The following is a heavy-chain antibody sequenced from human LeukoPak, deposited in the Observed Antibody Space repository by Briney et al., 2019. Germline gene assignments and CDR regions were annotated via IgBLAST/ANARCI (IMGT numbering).Heavy chain of an antibody. D-gene: IGHD4-17*01. V-gene: IGHV3-30*18. J-gene: IGHJ5*02. CDR1: GFTFSSYG. CDR3: AKDVGTVTTFDP. CDR2: ISYDGSNK. Sequence: GGSLRLSCAASGFTFSSYGMHWVRQAPGKGLEWVAVISYDGSNKYYADSVKGRFTISGDNSKNTLYLQMNSLRAEDTAVYYCAKDVGTVTTFDPWGQGTLVTVSS.